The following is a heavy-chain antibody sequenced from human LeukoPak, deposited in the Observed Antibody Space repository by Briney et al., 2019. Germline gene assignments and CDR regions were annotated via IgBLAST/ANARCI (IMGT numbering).Heavy chain of an antibody. CDR1: GYSFTSYY. V-gene: IGHV1-46*01. D-gene: IGHD3-16*01. J-gene: IGHJ4*02. CDR3: ARVRYRLAETYIDY. CDR2: INASGGST. Sequence: ASVKVSCKASGYSFTSYYMNWVRQAPGQGLEWMGIINASGGSTSYAQKFQGRVTMTRDTSISTAYMELSRLRSDDTAVYYCARVRYRLAETYIDYWGQGTLVTVSS.